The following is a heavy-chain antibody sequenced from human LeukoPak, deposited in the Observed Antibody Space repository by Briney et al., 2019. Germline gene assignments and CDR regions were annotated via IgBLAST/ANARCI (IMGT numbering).Heavy chain of an antibody. V-gene: IGHV3-49*03. D-gene: IGHD1-26*01. J-gene: IGHJ6*03. Sequence: GGSLRLSCTASGFTFGDCAMSWFRQAPGKGLEWVGFIRSKAYGGTTEYAASVKGRFTISRDDSKSIAYLQMNSLKTEDTAVYYCTRGASGSYYYYYMDVWGKGTTVTVSS. CDR3: TRGASGSYYYYYMDV. CDR2: IRSKAYGGTT. CDR1: GFTFGDCA.